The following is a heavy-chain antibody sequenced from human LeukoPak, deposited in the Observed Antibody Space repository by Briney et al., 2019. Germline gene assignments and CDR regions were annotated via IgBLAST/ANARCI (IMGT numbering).Heavy chain of an antibody. J-gene: IGHJ3*01. Sequence: GGSLRLSCAASGFTFSSYWMSWVRQAPGKGLEWVANIKQDGSEKYYADSVKGRFTISRDNARNSLWLQMNSLRVEDTAFYYCAKEKVPGTYYGDDAFDVWGQGTLVTVSS. V-gene: IGHV3-7*03. CDR1: GFTFSSYW. D-gene: IGHD3-10*01. CDR3: AKEKVPGTYYGDDAFDV. CDR2: IKQDGSEK.